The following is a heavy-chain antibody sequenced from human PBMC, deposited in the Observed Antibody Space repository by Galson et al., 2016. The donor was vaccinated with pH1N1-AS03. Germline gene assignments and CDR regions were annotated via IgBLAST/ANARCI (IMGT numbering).Heavy chain of an antibody. J-gene: IGHJ4*02. D-gene: IGHD1-26*01. CDR1: GFTFSSSW. CDR3: VKGGTNFDS. V-gene: IGHV3-7*01. Sequence: SLRLSCAASGFTFSSSWMSWVRQAPGKGLEWVAKIRHDGSDKYYVDSVRGRFTISRDNAKNSLYLQMNSLRAEDTAVYYCVKGGTNFDSWGQGTLVTVSS. CDR2: IRHDGSDK.